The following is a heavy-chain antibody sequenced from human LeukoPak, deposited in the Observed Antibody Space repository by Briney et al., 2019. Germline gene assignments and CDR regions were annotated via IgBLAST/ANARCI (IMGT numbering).Heavy chain of an antibody. J-gene: IGHJ4*02. V-gene: IGHV4-61*09. CDR3: AISSGGNSPFDY. CDR1: GGSISSGNYY. D-gene: IGHD2-15*01. Sequence: SETLSLTCTVSGGSISSGNYYWSWIWQPAGKGLEWIGHIYTSGSTNYNPSLKSRVTISVDTSKNQFSLKLSSVTAADTAVYYCAISSGGNSPFDYWGQGTLVTVSS. CDR2: IYTSGST.